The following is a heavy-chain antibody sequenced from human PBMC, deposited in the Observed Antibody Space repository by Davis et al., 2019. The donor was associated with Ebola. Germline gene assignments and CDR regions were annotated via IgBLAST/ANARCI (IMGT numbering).Heavy chain of an antibody. CDR2: IKQDGSEK. J-gene: IGHJ4*02. D-gene: IGHD3-16*01. V-gene: IGHV3-7*03. Sequence: PGGSLRLSCAASGLPFINAWMTWVRQAPGKGLEWVANIKQDGSEKYYVDSVKGRFTISRDNAKNSLYLQMNSLRAEDTAVYYCARKSTFFDYWGQGTRVTVSS. CDR1: GLPFINAW. CDR3: ARKSTFFDY.